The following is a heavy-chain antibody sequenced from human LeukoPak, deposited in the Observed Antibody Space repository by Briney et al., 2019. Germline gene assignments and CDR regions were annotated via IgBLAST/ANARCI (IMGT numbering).Heavy chain of an antibody. CDR3: ARESSGVLYYYYGMDV. CDR1: GFTFSSYA. Sequence: QTGGSLRLSCAASGFTFSSYAMHWVRQAPGKGLEWVAVISYDGSNKYYADSVKGRFTISRDNSKNTLYLQMNSLRAEDTAVYYCARESSGVLYYYYGMDVWGQGTTVTVSS. V-gene: IGHV3-30-3*01. D-gene: IGHD6-6*01. J-gene: IGHJ6*02. CDR2: ISYDGSNK.